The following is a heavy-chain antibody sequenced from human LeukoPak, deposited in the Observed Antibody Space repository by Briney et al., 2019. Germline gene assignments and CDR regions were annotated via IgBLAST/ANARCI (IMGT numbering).Heavy chain of an antibody. V-gene: IGHV3-23*01. CDR3: AKDLSYSGSYPPHYYYGMDV. J-gene: IGHJ6*02. CDR2: ISGSGGST. Sequence: PGGSLRLSFAASGFTFSSYAMSWFRQAPGKGLEWFSAISGSGGSTYYADSVKGRFTISRDNSKNTLYLQMNSLRAEDTAVYYCAKDLSYSGSYPPHYYYGMDVWGQGTTVTVSS. CDR1: GFTFSSYA. D-gene: IGHD1-26*01.